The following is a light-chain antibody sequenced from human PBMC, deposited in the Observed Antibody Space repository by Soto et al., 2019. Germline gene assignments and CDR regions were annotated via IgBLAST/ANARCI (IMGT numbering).Light chain of an antibody. CDR1: HIVDTS. J-gene: IGKJ2*01. CDR3: QQTHSIPPT. V-gene: IGKV1-39*01. CDR2: AAS. Sequence: IQITQSASSLSASVGDRVTVTCRTSHIVDTSLNWYQQKPGKAPKLLIYAASSVQSGVPARLSGSGSATFITLTIHNLQPDDFATYFCQQTHSIPPTFGPGTKVDIK.